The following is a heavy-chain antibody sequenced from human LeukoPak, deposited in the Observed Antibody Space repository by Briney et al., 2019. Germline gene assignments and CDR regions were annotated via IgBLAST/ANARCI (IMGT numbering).Heavy chain of an antibody. CDR1: GYSISSGYY. D-gene: IGHD6-19*01. CDR3: ARDSRRSGWDWYAFDI. J-gene: IGHJ3*02. V-gene: IGHV4-38-2*02. CDR2: IYHSGST. Sequence: PSETLSLTCTVSGYSISSGYYWGWIRQPPGKGLEWIGSIYHSGSTYYNPSLKSRVTISVDTSKNQFSLKLSSVTAADTAVYYCARDSRRSGWDWYAFDIWGQGTMVTVSS.